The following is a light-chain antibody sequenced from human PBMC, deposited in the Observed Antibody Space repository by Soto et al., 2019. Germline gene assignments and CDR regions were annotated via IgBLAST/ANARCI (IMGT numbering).Light chain of an antibody. V-gene: IGKV1-33*01. CDR1: QDISNY. CDR2: DAS. J-gene: IGKJ4*01. Sequence: DIQMTQSPSSLSASVGDRVTITCQASQDISNYLNWYQQKPGKAPKLLIYDASNLETGVPSRFSGSGSGTDFTFNISSLQHEDIATYYCQKYAHLLLTFGGGTKVAIK. CDR3: QKYAHLLLT.